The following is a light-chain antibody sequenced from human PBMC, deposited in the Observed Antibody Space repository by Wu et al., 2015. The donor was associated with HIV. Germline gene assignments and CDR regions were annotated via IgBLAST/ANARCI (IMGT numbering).Light chain of an antibody. CDR3: HQFGSSPYT. V-gene: IGKV3-20*01. CDR2: GGS. Sequence: ETVLTQSPGTLSLSPGERATLSCRASQSVSSGFIAWYQQKPDQTPRLVIYGGSTRAAGLPDRFSGSGSGTDFTLTISRLEPEDFAVYYCHQFGSSPYTFGQGTRLEIK. J-gene: IGKJ2*01. CDR1: QSVSSGF.